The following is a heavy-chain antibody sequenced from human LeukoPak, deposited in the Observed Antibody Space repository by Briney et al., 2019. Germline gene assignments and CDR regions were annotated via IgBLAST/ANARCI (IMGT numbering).Heavy chain of an antibody. V-gene: IGHV1-58*02. CDR1: RFTYSNSA. CDR3: AAELYSGTYGRCCSFAF. J-gene: IGHJ4*02. CDR2: IIVGSGRT. Sequence: SVQVSRKASRFTYSNSAIQGVRQARGQRGEWIGWIIVGSGRTHYAQNLQERLTITRDMSTNTAYMELSSLRSEDTAVYYCAAELYSGTYGRCCSFAFWGQGTPVTVSS. D-gene: IGHD1-26*01.